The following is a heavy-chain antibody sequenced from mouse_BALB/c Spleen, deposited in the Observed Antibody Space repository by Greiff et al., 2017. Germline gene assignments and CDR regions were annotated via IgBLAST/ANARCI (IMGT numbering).Heavy chain of an antibody. CDR3: ARRIYGSSPYFDY. V-gene: IGHV1S132*01. CDR2: IFPGTGTT. D-gene: IGHD1-1*01. Sequence: LVESGAELVKPGASVKLSCKTSGYTFTSYWIQWVKQRPGQGLGWIGEIFPGTGTTYYNEKFKGKATLTIDTSSSTAYMQLSSLTSEDSAVYFCARRIYGSSPYFDYWGQGTTLTVSS. CDR1: GYTFTSYW. J-gene: IGHJ2*01.